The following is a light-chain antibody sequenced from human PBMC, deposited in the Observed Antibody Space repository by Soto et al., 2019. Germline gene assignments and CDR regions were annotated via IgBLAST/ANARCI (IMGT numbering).Light chain of an antibody. CDR1: QSISSY. V-gene: IGKV1-39*01. J-gene: IGKJ5*01. CDR2: TAS. Sequence: IQMTQSPSSLSASAGDRVTITCRASQSISSYLNWYQQKPGKAPKLLIYTASSLQSGVPSRFSGSGSGTDFTLTIGSLQPEDFATYYCQQSYSNPSTFGQGTRLEIK. CDR3: QQSYSNPST.